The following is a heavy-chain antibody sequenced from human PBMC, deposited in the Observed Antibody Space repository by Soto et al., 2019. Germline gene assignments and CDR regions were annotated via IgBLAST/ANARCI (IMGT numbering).Heavy chain of an antibody. CDR3: VRGGGIAVAGTHLDY. Sequence: GGSLRLSCAASGFTFSSYAMSWVRQAPWKGLEWVSGIGGSGAGTNYADSVKGRFTISRDNSKNTLYLQMSSLRAEDTAVYYCVRGGGIAVAGTHLDYWGHGTLVTVSS. D-gene: IGHD6-19*01. CDR2: IGGSGAGT. J-gene: IGHJ4*01. CDR1: GFTFSSYA. V-gene: IGHV3-23*01.